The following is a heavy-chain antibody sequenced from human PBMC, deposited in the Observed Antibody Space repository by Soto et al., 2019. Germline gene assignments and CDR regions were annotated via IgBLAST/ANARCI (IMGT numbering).Heavy chain of an antibody. D-gene: IGHD3-10*01. J-gene: IGHJ6*02. CDR2: IMPIFRAP. V-gene: IGHV1-69*05. CDR1: GGAFSDYA. Sequence: QVQLVQSGAEVKKPGSSVKVSCKASGGAFSDYAFSWVRQAPGQGLEWLGGIMPIFRAPDYAQKFQGRVTITPDEFTRTAYMEMNSLRSEDTAVYYCASGLKGPEIGNYYYGMDVWGQGTTVTVS. CDR3: ASGLKGPEIGNYYYGMDV.